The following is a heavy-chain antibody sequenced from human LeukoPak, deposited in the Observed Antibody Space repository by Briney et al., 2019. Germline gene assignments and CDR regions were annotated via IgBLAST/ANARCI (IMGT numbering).Heavy chain of an antibody. D-gene: IGHD7-27*01. CDR3: ARGIWGQDAEYHFDY. CDR1: GGSISSSSYY. J-gene: IGHJ4*02. CDR2: IYYSGST. V-gene: IGHV4-39*07. Sequence: SETLSLTCTVSGGSISSSSYYWGWIRQPPGKGLEWIGSIYYSGSTYYNPSLKSRVTISVDTSQNQFSLRLSSVTAADTAVYYCARGIWGQDAEYHFDYWGQGTLVTVSS.